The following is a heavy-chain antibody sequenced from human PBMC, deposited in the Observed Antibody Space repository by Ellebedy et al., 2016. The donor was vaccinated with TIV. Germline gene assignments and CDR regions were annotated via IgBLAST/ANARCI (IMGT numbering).Heavy chain of an antibody. V-gene: IGHV1-3*01. CDR2: INAGNGNT. D-gene: IGHD3-10*01. Sequence: ASVKVSCKASGYTFTSYAMHWVRQAPGQRLEWMGWINAGNGNTKYSQKFQGRVTITWDTSASTAYMEVSSLRSEDTAVYYCARDRYYGSGTYNYFAYWGQGTLVTVSS. CDR3: ARDRYYGSGTYNYFAY. CDR1: GYTFTSYA. J-gene: IGHJ4*02.